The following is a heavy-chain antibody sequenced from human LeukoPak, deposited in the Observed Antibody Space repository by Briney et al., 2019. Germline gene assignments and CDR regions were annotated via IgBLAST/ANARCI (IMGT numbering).Heavy chain of an antibody. Sequence: GGPLRLSCAASGFTFSSHWMHWVRQAPGKGLVWVSRINFDGSSTSYADSVKGRFTISRDNAKNTLYLQMNSLRAEDTALYYCAKDDYGDYVGPMDVWGQGTTVTVSS. CDR3: AKDDYGDYVGPMDV. J-gene: IGHJ6*02. D-gene: IGHD4-17*01. V-gene: IGHV3-74*01. CDR1: GFTFSSHW. CDR2: INFDGSST.